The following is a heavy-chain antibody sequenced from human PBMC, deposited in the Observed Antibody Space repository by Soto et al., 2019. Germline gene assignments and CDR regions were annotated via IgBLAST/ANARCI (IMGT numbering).Heavy chain of an antibody. V-gene: IGHV4-59*01. CDR1: GGSLSDYY. CDR3: ARGGVAARKGRWFDP. D-gene: IGHD6-6*01. CDR2: IHYSGIT. J-gene: IGHJ5*02. Sequence: QVQLQESGPGLVKPSETLSLTCTVSGGSLSDYYWTWIRQPPGKGLEWIGYIHYSGITNYNPSLKSRVTISVDTSKNHFSLKLRSVTAADTAMYHCARGGVAARKGRWFDPWGQGAPVTVSS.